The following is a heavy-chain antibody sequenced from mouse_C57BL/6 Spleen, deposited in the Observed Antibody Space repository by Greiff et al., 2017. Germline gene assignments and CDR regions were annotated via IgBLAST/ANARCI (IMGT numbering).Heavy chain of an antibody. CDR1: GFTFSSYG. CDR3: ARRYGINYFGG. Sequence: EVQLVESGGDLVKPGGSLKLSCAASGFTFSSYGMSWVRQTPDKRLEWVATISSGGSYTYYPDSVQGRFTISRDNAKNTLYLQLSSLKSDDTAVYYYARRYGINYFGGWGQSPTLTVAT. J-gene: IGHJ2*01. CDR2: ISSGGSYT. D-gene: IGHD1-1*01. V-gene: IGHV5-6*01.